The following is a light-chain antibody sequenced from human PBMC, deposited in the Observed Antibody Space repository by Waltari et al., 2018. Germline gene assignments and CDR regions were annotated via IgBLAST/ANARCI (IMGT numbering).Light chain of an antibody. Sequence: DIRLTQSPSSVPASLGDRVTITCRVSLDIGRWLAWYQQKAGKAPKLLIYDASTLQSGVPPRFSGSGSGTDFTLTISSLQPEDFATYYCQQGNDFPLTFGGGTKVEI. CDR3: QQGNDFPLT. V-gene: IGKV1-12*01. J-gene: IGKJ4*01. CDR1: LDIGRW. CDR2: DAS.